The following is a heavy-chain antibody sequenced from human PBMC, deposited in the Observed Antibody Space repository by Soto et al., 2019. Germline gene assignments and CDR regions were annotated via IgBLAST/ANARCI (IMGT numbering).Heavy chain of an antibody. D-gene: IGHD2-2*01. CDR1: GASFAGYY. Sequence: QVQLQQWGAGLLKPSETLSLTCTVYGASFAGYYWTWLRQSPGKGLEWIGEVSHSGIAKYNPSLGSRVTISLDTSNNHCSLDLTSVTAAGTAVYYCARYGSTSIWYFDIWGRGTLVSVSS. CDR2: VSHSGIA. V-gene: IGHV4-34*01. CDR3: ARYGSTSIWYFDI. J-gene: IGHJ2*01.